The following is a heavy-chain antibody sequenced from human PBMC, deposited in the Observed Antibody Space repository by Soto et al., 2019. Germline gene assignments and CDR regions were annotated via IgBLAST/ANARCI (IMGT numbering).Heavy chain of an antibody. CDR2: IIPIFGTA. CDR1: GGTFSSYA. J-gene: IGHJ6*02. Sequence: LVRVSCKASGGTFSSYAISWVRQAPGQGLEWMGGIIPIFGTANYAQEFQGRVTITADKSTSTAYMELSSLRSEDTAVYYCARVYSPAIDVGSQGTTVTAS. D-gene: IGHD5-18*01. V-gene: IGHV1-69*06. CDR3: ARVYSPAIDV.